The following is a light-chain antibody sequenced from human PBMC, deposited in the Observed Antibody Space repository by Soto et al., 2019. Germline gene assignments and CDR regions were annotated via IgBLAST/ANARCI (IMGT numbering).Light chain of an antibody. V-gene: IGKV1-6*01. CDR3: LQDFNFPYT. CDR2: GAS. Sequence: AIQMTQSPSSLSASVGDRVTITCRASQGIRNDLGWYQQKPGKAPKFLIYGASSLRSGVPSRFSGSGSGTDFTLTISSLQPEDFAPYFCLQDFNFPYTFGQGTRLEVK. J-gene: IGKJ2*01. CDR1: QGIRND.